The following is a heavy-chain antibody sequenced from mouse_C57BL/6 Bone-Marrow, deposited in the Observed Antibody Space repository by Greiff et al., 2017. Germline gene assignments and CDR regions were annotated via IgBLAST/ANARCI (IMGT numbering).Heavy chain of an antibody. CDR1: GYTFTSYW. Sequence: QVQLKQPGAELVKPGASVKLSCKASGYTFTSYWMQWVKQRPGQGLEWIGEIDPSDSYTNYNQKFKGKATLTVDTSSSTAYMQLSSLTSEDSAVYYCASWDVGFAYWGQGTLVTVSA. CDR2: IDPSDSYT. V-gene: IGHV1-50*01. D-gene: IGHD4-1*01. J-gene: IGHJ3*01. CDR3: ASWDVGFAY.